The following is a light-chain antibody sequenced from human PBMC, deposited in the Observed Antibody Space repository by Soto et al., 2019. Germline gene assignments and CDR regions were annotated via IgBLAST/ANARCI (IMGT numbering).Light chain of an antibody. CDR3: SSFTSSSALVL. Sequence: QSALTQPASVSGSPGQSITFSCTGTSSDVGGYNYVSWYQQHPGEAPKLMIYDVSNRPSGISSRFSGSKSGNTASLTISGLQAEDEADYYCSSFTSSSALVLFGGGTQLTVL. J-gene: IGLJ2*01. V-gene: IGLV2-14*01. CDR2: DVS. CDR1: SSDVGGYNY.